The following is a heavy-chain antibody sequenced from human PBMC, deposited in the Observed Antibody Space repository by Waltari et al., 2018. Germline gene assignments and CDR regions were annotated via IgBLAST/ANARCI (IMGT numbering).Heavy chain of an antibody. J-gene: IGHJ5*02. CDR2: INHSGST. CDR1: GGSFSGYY. D-gene: IGHD1-26*01. V-gene: IGHV4-34*01. CDR3: ARVKSIVGAMAWFDP. Sequence: QVQLQQWGAGLLKPSETLSLTCAVYGGSFSGYYWRWIRQPPGKGLEWIGEINHSGSTNYNPSLKSRVTISVDTSKNQFSLKLSSVTAADTAVYYCARVKSIVGAMAWFDPWGQGTLVTVSS.